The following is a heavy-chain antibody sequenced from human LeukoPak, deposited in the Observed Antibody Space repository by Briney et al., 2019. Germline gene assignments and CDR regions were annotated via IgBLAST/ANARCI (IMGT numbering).Heavy chain of an antibody. Sequence: ASVKVSCKASGYTFTGFYIHWVRQAPGQGLEWMGWINPNSGGTKYAQRFQGRVTMTRDTSISTAYMELNSLRSEDTAVYYCASSNIAAALDAFDIWGQGTMVTVSS. D-gene: IGHD6-13*01. V-gene: IGHV1-2*02. CDR1: GYTFTGFY. CDR3: ASSNIAAALDAFDI. J-gene: IGHJ3*02. CDR2: INPNSGGT.